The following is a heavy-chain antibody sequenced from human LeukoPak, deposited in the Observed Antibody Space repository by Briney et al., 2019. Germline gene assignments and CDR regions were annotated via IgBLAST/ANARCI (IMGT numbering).Heavy chain of an antibody. CDR2: TYYRSKWYT. CDR3: ARDGWPAFDY. J-gene: IGHJ4*02. D-gene: IGHD2-15*01. V-gene: IGHV6-1*01. CDR1: GDSVSTNTAA. Sequence: SQTRSLTCANSGDSVSTNTAARNWIRQSPSRGLEWLGRTYYRSKWYTDYAVSVKSRITINPDTSKNQFSLQLNSVTREDTAVYFCARDGWPAFDYWGQGTLVTVSS.